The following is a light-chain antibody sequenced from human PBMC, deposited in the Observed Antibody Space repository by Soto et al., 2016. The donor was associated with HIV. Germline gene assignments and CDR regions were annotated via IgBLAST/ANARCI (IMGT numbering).Light chain of an antibody. Sequence: YELTQSPSVSVAPGKTARITCGGNNIGSKSVHWYQQKSGQAPVLVVIDDSDRPSGIPERFSGSNSGNTATLTISRVDAGDEADYYCQVWDTYSDHFVFGTGTKLTVL. V-gene: IGLV3-21*03. J-gene: IGLJ1*01. CDR1: NIGSKS. CDR3: QVWDTYSDHFV. CDR2: DDS.